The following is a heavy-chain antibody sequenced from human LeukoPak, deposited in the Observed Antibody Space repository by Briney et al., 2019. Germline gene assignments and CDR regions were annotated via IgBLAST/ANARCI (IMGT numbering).Heavy chain of an antibody. CDR3: ARGGNYYDSSGYHLDY. CDR2: IYYSGST. V-gene: IGHV4-39*07. CDR1: GGSISSSSYY. J-gene: IGHJ4*02. D-gene: IGHD3-22*01. Sequence: PSETLSLTCTVSGGSISSSSYYWGWIRRPPGKGLEWIGSIYYSGSTYYNPSLKSRVTISVDTSKNQFSLKLSSVTAADTAVYYCARGGNYYDSSGYHLDYWGQGTLVTVSS.